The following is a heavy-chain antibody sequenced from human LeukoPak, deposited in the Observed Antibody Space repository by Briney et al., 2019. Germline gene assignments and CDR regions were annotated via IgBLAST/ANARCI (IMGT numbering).Heavy chain of an antibody. CDR2: INHSGST. CDR3: ARGRSEWLVPRYFDY. Sequence: SETLSLTCAVYGGSFSGYYWSWIRQPPGKGLEWIGEINHSGSTNYNPSLKSRVTLSVDTSKNQFSLKLSSVTAADTAVYYCARGRSEWLVPRYFDYWGQGTLVTVSS. CDR1: GGSFSGYY. J-gene: IGHJ4*02. V-gene: IGHV4-34*01. D-gene: IGHD6-19*01.